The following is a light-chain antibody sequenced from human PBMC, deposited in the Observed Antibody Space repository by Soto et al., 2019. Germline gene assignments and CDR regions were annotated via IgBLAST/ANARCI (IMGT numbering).Light chain of an antibody. CDR3: QQYTNTNNPWM. CDR1: QSISSW. Sequence: DIQMTQSPSTLAASVVDRVTIACRASQSISSWLAWYQQKPGKAPKLLIYDASSLESGVPSRFSGSGSGTEFTLTISSLQPDDFATYYCQQYTNTNNPWMFGQGTKVDIK. CDR2: DAS. V-gene: IGKV1-5*01. J-gene: IGKJ1*01.